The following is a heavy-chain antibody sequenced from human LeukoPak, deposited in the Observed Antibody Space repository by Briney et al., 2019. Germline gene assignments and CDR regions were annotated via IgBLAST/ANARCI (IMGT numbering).Heavy chain of an antibody. CDR2: ISSSGRDT. V-gene: IGHV3-21*04. CDR3: ARERVSSWGFHFDA. J-gene: IGHJ4*02. D-gene: IGHD7-27*01. CDR1: GFTFNTYS. Sequence: GGSLRLSCAASGFTFNTYSMNWVRQAPGQGLEWVSSISSSGRDTRYADSVRGRFTISRDNAKDSLYLQMNSLRAEDTAVYFCARERVSSWGFHFDAWGQGSRVTVYS.